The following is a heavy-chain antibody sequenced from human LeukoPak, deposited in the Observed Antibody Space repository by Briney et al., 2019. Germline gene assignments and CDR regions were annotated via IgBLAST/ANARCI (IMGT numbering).Heavy chain of an antibody. V-gene: IGHV4-39*01. CDR1: GGSISSSSHY. CDR2: IYSSGSP. J-gene: IGHJ4*02. CDR3: ATCCNGARAVDY. Sequence: ASETLSLTCSVSGGSISSSSHYWDWIRQPPGEGLEWIGDIYSSGSPYYNPSLKSRVTISVDTSKNQFSLKVSSVTAADTAMYYCATCCNGARAVDYWGQGTLVTVSS. D-gene: IGHD2-15*01.